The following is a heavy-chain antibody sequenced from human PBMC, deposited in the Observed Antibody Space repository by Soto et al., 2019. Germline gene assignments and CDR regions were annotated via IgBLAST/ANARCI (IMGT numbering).Heavy chain of an antibody. CDR2: IYYSGST. J-gene: IGHJ3*02. CDR3: ARLYCSGGTCDAFDI. D-gene: IGHD2-15*01. V-gene: IGHV4-59*13. CDR1: ADSISSYY. Sequence: PSETLSLTCSVSADSISSYYWSWIRQPPGKGLEWIGYIYYSGSTNYNPSLKSRVTISVDTSKNQFSLKLSSVTAADTAMYYCARLYCSGGTCDAFDIWGQGTMVTVSS.